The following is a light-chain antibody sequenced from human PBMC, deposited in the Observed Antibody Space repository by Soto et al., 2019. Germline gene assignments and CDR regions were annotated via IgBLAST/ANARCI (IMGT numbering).Light chain of an antibody. CDR2: GAS. CDR3: QHYVERSPIT. Sequence: IVMTQSPVTLSLSPGERATLSCRASQSVSSRLAWYQQKPGQAPRLLISGASSRATGIPDRFSGSGSGADFTLTISRLEPEDFALYYCQHYVERSPITFGQGTRLEIK. J-gene: IGKJ5*01. V-gene: IGKV3-20*01. CDR1: QSVSSR.